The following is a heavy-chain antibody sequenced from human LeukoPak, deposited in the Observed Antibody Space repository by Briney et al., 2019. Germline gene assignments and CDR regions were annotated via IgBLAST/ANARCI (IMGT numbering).Heavy chain of an antibody. CDR2: ISWNSGSI. V-gene: IGHV3-9*01. CDR3: ARSSLERHYSFDF. D-gene: IGHD1-1*01. CDR1: GFTFDDYA. J-gene: IGHJ4*02. Sequence: PGGSLRLSCAASGFTFDDYAMHWVRQAPGKGLEWVSGISWNSGSIGYADSVNGRFTISRDNAKNSLFLEMNSLRVDDTAMYFCARSSLERHYSFDFWGRGTLVTVSS.